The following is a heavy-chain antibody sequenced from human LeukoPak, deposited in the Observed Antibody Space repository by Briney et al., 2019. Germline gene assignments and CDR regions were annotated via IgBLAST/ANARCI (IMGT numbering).Heavy chain of an antibody. CDR3: PWVYGSGGGCYSSFHY. CDR2: IEPDGSEK. V-gene: IGHV3-7*04. Sequence: GGSLRLYCEASGCTFSTYWMSWVRQAPGEGLQWVASIEPDGSEKYNVESVKGRFSISRDNAKSSLYLQMYSLRTEDTAVYFCPWVYGSGGGCYSSFHYWGQGTLVTVSS. D-gene: IGHD2-15*01. J-gene: IGHJ4*02. CDR1: GCTFSTYW.